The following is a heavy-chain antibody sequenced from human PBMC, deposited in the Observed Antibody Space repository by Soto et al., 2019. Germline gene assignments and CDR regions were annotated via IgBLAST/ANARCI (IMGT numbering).Heavy chain of an antibody. D-gene: IGHD5-18*01. CDR2: IAYSRST. CDR1: GGSISCGGYY. J-gene: IGHJ4*02. Sequence: QEQLQESGAVLVKPSQTLSLTCTVSGGSISCGGYYWSWIRQHPGKRLEWIGYIAYSRSTYYKPSLKSRVTISVDTSKNQFSLKLSSVTAADTAVYYCASLKSSANYWGQGTLVTVSS. CDR3: ASLKSSANY. V-gene: IGHV4-31*03.